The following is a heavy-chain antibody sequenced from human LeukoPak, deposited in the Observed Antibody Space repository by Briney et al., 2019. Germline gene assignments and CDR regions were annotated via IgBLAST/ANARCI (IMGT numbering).Heavy chain of an antibody. Sequence: SETLSLTCAVSGGSISSHYWSWIRQPPGKGLEWVGDIYYSGSTNYNPSLTSRVTISVDTSKTQFSLRLSSVTAADTAVYYCARTIASRPSVYFYYYYMDVWGKGTPVT. V-gene: IGHV4-59*11. CDR2: IYYSGST. D-gene: IGHD6-6*01. J-gene: IGHJ6*03. CDR1: GGSISSHY. CDR3: ARTIASRPSVYFYYYYMDV.